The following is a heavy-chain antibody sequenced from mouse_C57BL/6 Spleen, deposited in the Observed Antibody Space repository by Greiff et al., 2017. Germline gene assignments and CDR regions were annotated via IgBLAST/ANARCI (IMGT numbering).Heavy chain of an antibody. CDR3: ARYPIITTVVDWYFDV. J-gene: IGHJ1*03. CDR2: IRNKANGYTT. V-gene: IGHV7-3*01. Sequence: EVQLVESGGGLVQPGGSLSLSCAASGFTFTDYYMSWVRQPPGKALEWLGFIRNKANGYTTEYSASVKGRFTISRDNSQSILYLQMNALRAEDSATDYGARYPIITTVVDWYFDVWGTGTTVTVSS. D-gene: IGHD1-1*01. CDR1: GFTFTDYY.